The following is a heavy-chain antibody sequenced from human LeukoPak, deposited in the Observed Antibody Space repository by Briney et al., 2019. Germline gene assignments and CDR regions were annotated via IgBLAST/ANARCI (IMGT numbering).Heavy chain of an antibody. D-gene: IGHD6-19*01. V-gene: IGHV4-61*02. J-gene: IGHJ5*02. CDR3: AAVAGDQNWFDP. CDR2: IYTSGST. Sequence: SQTLSLTCTVSGGSISSGSYYWSWIRQPAGKGLEWIGRIYTSGSTNYNPSLKSRVTISVDTSKNPFSLKLSSVTAADTAVYYCAAVAGDQNWFDPWGQGTLVTVSS. CDR1: GGSISSGSYY.